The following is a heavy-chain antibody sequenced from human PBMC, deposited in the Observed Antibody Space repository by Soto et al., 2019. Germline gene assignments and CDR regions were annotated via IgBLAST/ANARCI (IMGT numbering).Heavy chain of an antibody. J-gene: IGHJ6*02. CDR2: ISGSGSRT. Sequence: EVQLLESGGGLVQPGESLRLSCEASGFSFSSYAMSWVRQAPGKGLEWVSLISGSGSRTFYADSVKGRFTISRDNSKDPLHLQMSSLRAEDTALYYCAKAKYYDSSGTIPYGMDVWGQGTTVTVSS. D-gene: IGHD3-22*01. CDR1: GFSFSSYA. V-gene: IGHV3-23*01. CDR3: AKAKYYDSSGTIPYGMDV.